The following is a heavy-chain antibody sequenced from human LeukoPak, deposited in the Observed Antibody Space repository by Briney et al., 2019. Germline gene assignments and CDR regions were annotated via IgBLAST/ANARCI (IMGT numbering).Heavy chain of an antibody. J-gene: IGHJ4*02. Sequence: GGSLSLSCAASGFTFTTYSVKWVRQAPGEEGEWVSAFSSSSDYIYYADSVRGRFTTSRDNATNSMYMQMNSLRAEDTAVYYCAKVRGGYYDSSGHLDYWGQGTLVTVSS. V-gene: IGHV3-21*01. CDR1: GFTFTTYS. CDR2: FSSSSDYI. CDR3: AKVRGGYYDSSGHLDY. D-gene: IGHD3-22*01.